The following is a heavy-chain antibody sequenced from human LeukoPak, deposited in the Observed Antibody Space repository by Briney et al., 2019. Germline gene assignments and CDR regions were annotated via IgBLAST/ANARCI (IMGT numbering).Heavy chain of an antibody. D-gene: IGHD6-13*01. V-gene: IGHV4-59*11. CDR1: GGSISSHY. Sequence: SETLSLTCTVSGGSISSHYWSWIRQPPGKGLEWIGYIYYSGSTNYKPSLKSRVTLSVDTSKNQFSLKLNSVTAADTAVYYCARERSPYASSWEGHFDYWGQGTLVTVSS. CDR2: IYYSGST. J-gene: IGHJ4*02. CDR3: ARERSPYASSWEGHFDY.